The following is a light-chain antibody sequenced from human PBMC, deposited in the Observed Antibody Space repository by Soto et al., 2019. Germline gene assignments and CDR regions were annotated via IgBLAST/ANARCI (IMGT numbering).Light chain of an antibody. CDR3: GTWDNSLSLPYV. CDR2: ENN. V-gene: IGLV1-51*02. Sequence: QSVLTQPPSVSPAPGQKVTISCSGSSSNIGNNYVSWYQQLPGTAPKLLIFENNKRPSGIPDRFSASKSGTSATLAITGLQTGDAADYYCGTWDNSLSLPYVFGTGTKVTVL. J-gene: IGLJ1*01. CDR1: SSNIGNNY.